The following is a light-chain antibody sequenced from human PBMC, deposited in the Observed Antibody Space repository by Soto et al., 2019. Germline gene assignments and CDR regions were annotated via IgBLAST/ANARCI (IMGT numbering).Light chain of an antibody. V-gene: IGKV1-9*01. CDR3: QQLLSYPIT. J-gene: IGKJ5*01. Sequence: DIQLTQSPSFLSASVVDRCTITVLASQGISSYLAWYQQKPGKAPKLLIYAASTLQSGVPLRFSGSGSGTSFALTTSSLQPEDFATYYCQQLLSYPITLGQGTRLEIK. CDR2: AAS. CDR1: QGISSY.